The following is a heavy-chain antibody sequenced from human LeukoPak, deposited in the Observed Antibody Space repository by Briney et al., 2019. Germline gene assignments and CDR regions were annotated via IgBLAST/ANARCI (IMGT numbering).Heavy chain of an antibody. CDR2: ISSSGSTI. CDR3: ARDRSVVVTAITQFYYYYGMDV. Sequence: GGSLRLSCAASGFTFSDYYMSWIRQAPGKGLEWVSYISSSGSTIYYADSVKGRFTISRDNAKNSLYLQMNSLRAEDTAVYYCARDRSVVVTAITQFYYYYGMDVWGQGTTVTVSS. CDR1: GFTFSDYY. D-gene: IGHD2-21*02. J-gene: IGHJ6*02. V-gene: IGHV3-11*01.